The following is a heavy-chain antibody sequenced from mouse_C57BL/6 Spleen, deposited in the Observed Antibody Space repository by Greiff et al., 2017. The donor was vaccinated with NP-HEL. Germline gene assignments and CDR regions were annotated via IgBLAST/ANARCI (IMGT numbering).Heavy chain of an antibody. Sequence: QVQLQQSGPGILQPSQTLSLTCSFSGFSLSTFGMGVGWIRQPSGKGLEWLGVIWGGGSTNYNSALMSRLSISKDNSKSQVFLKMNSLQTDDTAMYYCAKRYYSWFAYWGQGTLVTVSA. V-gene: IGHV2-9*01. CDR1: GFSLSTFG. D-gene: IGHD2-12*01. CDR3: AKRYYSWFAY. CDR2: IWGGGST. J-gene: IGHJ3*01.